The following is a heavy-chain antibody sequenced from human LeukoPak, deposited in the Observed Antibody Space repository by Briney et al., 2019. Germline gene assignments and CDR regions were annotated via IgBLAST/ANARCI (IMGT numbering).Heavy chain of an antibody. CDR2: ISSSSSTI. J-gene: IGHJ4*02. Sequence: GSLRLSCAASGFTFSSYSMNWVRQAPGKGLEWVSYISSSSSTIYYAESVRGRFTISRDNAKNSLYLHMSSLRAEDTAVYYCARLAGAGSSGFDYWGQGTLVTVSS. V-gene: IGHV3-48*04. D-gene: IGHD1-26*01. CDR3: ARLAGAGSSGFDY. CDR1: GFTFSSYS.